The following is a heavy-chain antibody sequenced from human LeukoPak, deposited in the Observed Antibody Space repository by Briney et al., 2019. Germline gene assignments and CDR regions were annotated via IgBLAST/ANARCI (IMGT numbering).Heavy chain of an antibody. V-gene: IGHV1-46*01. J-gene: IGHJ4*02. CDR1: GYTFTSNY. Sequence: GASVKVSCKASGYTFTSNYMHWVRQAPGQGLEWMGIINPSGGSTSYAQKFQGRVTMTRDMSTSTVYMDLSSLKAEDTAVYFCARPGRGGIYFFDFWGQGTLVTVSS. CDR2: INPSGGST. CDR3: ARPGRGGIYFFDF. D-gene: IGHD2-21*01.